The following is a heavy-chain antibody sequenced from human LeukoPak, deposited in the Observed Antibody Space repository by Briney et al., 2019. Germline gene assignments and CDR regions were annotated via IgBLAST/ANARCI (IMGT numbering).Heavy chain of an antibody. CDR2: ISSSSSYI. J-gene: IGHJ3*02. V-gene: IGHV3-21*01. CDR1: GFTFSSYS. Sequence: GGSLRLSCAASGFTFSSYSMNWVRQAPGKGLEWVSSISSSSSYIYYADSVKGRFTISRDNAKNSLYLQMNSLRAEDTAVYYCARALSFYYDILTGYPGAFDIWGQGTMVTVSS. CDR3: ARALSFYYDILTGYPGAFDI. D-gene: IGHD3-9*01.